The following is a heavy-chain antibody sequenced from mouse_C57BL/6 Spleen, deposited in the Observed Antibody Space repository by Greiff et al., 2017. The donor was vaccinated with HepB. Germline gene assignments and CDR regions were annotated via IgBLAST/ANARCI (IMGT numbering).Heavy chain of an antibody. CDR1: GYAFTNYL. J-gene: IGHJ3*01. Sequence: QVQLKQSGAELVRPGTSVKVSCKASGYAFTNYLIEWVKQRPGQGLEWIGVINPGSGGTNYNEKFKGKATLTADKSSSTAYMQLSSLTSEDSAVYFCARGGNYEAWFAYWGQGTLVTVSA. V-gene: IGHV1-54*01. CDR3: ARGGNYEAWFAY. D-gene: IGHD2-1*01. CDR2: INPGSGGT.